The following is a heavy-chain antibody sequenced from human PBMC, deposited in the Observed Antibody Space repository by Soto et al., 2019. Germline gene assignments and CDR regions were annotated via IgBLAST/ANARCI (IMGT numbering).Heavy chain of an antibody. V-gene: IGHV3-7*05. CDR2: IKQDGSEK. CDR3: ARDGYRYSYGTFDY. Sequence: GGSLRLSCAASGFTFSSYWMSWVRQAPGKGLEWVANIKQDGSEKYYVDSVKGRFTISRDNAKNSLYLQMNSLRAEDTAVYYCARDGYRYSYGTFDYWGQGTLVTVSS. D-gene: IGHD5-18*01. J-gene: IGHJ4*02. CDR1: GFTFSSYW.